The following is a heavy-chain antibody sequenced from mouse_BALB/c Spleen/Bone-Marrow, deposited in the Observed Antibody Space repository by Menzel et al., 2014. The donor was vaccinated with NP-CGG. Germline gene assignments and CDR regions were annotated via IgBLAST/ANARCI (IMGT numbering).Heavy chain of an antibody. D-gene: IGHD1-2*01. Sequence: EVKVVESGGGLVKPGGSLKLSCAASGFTFSDYYMYWVRRTPEKRLEWVATISDGGSYTYYPGSVKGRFTISRDNAKNNLYLQMSSLKSEDTAMYYCARVLRPHYYAMDYWGQGTSVTVSS. CDR1: GFTFSDYY. CDR3: ARVLRPHYYAMDY. J-gene: IGHJ4*01. CDR2: ISDGGSYT. V-gene: IGHV5-4*02.